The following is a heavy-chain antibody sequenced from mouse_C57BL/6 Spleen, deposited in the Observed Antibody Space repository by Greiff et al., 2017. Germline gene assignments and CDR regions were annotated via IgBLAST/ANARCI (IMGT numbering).Heavy chain of an antibody. CDR3: ARKVYDGHFDY. Sequence: EVHLVESGPGLVKPSQSLSLTCSVTGYSITSGYYWNWIRQFPGNKLEWMGYISYDGSNNYNPSLKNRISITRDTSKNQFFLKLNSVTTEDTATYYCARKVYDGHFDYWGQGTTLTVSS. CDR2: ISYDGSN. D-gene: IGHD2-3*01. J-gene: IGHJ2*01. V-gene: IGHV3-6*01. CDR1: GYSITSGYY.